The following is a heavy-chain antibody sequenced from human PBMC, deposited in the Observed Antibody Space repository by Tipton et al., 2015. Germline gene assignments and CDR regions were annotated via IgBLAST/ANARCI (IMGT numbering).Heavy chain of an antibody. J-gene: IGHJ6*02. Sequence: SLRLSCAASGFTFSSNWMGWVRQAPGKGLEWVANIKPDGSEKYYVDSVRGRFTISRDNAKNSLYLQMNSLRADDTAVYYCARGVIMARGVQSGAGPVWGQGTTVTVSS. CDR2: IKPDGSEK. CDR3: ARGVIMARGVQSGAGPV. CDR1: GFTFSSNW. V-gene: IGHV3-7*01. D-gene: IGHD3-10*01.